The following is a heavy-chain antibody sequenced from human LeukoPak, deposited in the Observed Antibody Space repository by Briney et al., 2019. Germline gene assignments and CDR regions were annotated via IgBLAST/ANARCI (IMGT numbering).Heavy chain of an antibody. Sequence: GGSLRLSCIASGVTFDNYGMSWVGQVPGKGLEWVSGITRNGGTTDYADSVKGRFTISIDNAKNSLYLQMSSLRAEDTALYHCARGYLKGPFDIWGQGTIVTVSS. CDR2: ITRNGGTT. CDR1: GVTFDNYG. D-gene: IGHD5-18*01. V-gene: IGHV3-20*01. J-gene: IGHJ3*02. CDR3: ARGYLKGPFDI.